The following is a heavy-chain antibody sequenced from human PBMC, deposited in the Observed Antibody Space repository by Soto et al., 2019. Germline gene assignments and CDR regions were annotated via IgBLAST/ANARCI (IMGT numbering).Heavy chain of an antibody. J-gene: IGHJ4*02. D-gene: IGHD3-10*01. Sequence: GGSMRLSCAASGFTFTSYAMSWVRQAPGRGLEWVSSISGSGISTYYAESVKGRFTISRDNSESTVYLQMNSLRAEDTAVYYCAKAGFLWFGGPVDYWGQGTLVTVFS. CDR3: AKAGFLWFGGPVDY. CDR2: ISGSGIST. V-gene: IGHV3-23*01. CDR1: GFTFTSYA.